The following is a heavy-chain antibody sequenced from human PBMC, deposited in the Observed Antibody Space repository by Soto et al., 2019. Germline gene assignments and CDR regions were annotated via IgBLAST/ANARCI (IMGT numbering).Heavy chain of an antibody. CDR1: GFTFSSYG. D-gene: IGHD3-16*01. CDR2: ISYDGSNK. CDR3: AKDSQGLWGSPRGGFFDY. J-gene: IGHJ4*02. Sequence: QVQLVESGGGVVQPGRSLRLSCAASGFTFSSYGMHWVRQAPGKGLEWVAVISYDGSNKYNADSVKGRFTISRDNSKNTLYLQMNSLRAEDTAVYYCAKDSQGLWGSPRGGFFDYWGQGTLVTVSS. V-gene: IGHV3-30*18.